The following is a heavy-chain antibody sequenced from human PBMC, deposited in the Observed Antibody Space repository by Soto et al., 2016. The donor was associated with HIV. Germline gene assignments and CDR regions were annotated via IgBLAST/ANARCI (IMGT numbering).Heavy chain of an antibody. CDR3: ATLLSYDFWSGYRSTDY. CDR2: IAPKSGGGTT. D-gene: IGHD3-3*01. Sequence: EVQQVESGGGLVKPGESLRLSCAASGFTFTNAWMTWVRQAPGKGLEWVGRIAPKSGGGTTDYAAPVNGRFSLSRDDSKNTLYLQLNSLKSEDTAVYYCATLLSYDFWSGYRSTDYWGLGTLVIVSS. V-gene: IGHV3-15*04. CDR1: GFTFTNAW. J-gene: IGHJ4*02.